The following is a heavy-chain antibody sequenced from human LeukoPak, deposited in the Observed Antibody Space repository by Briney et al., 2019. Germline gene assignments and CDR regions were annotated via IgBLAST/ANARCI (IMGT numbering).Heavy chain of an antibody. D-gene: IGHD3-22*01. V-gene: IGHV1-2*02. CDR3: ARAKSQYYYDSSGYRNDY. J-gene: IGHJ4*02. CDR2: INPNSGGT. Sequence: WASVTVSFKASGYTFTSYGISWVGQAPGQGGVWMGWINPNSGGTNYSQKFQGRVTMNRDTANNTAYMELSRLRSDDTAVYYCARAKSQYYYDSSGYRNDYWGQGTLVTVSS. CDR1: GYTFTSYG.